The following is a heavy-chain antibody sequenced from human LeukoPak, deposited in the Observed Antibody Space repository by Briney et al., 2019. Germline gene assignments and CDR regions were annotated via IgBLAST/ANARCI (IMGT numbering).Heavy chain of an antibody. CDR3: AREDVDTAMVYYFDY. V-gene: IGHV3-30*04. Sequence: QPGRSLRLSCAASGFTFSSYAMHWVRQAPGKGLEWVAVISYDGSNKCYADSVKGRFTISRDNSKNTLYLQMNSLRAEDTAVYYCAREDVDTAMVYYFDYWGQGTLVTVSS. CDR1: GFTFSSYA. D-gene: IGHD5-18*01. J-gene: IGHJ4*02. CDR2: ISYDGSNK.